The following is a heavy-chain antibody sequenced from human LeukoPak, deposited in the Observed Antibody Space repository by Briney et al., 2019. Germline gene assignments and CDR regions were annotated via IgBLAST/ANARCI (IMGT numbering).Heavy chain of an antibody. CDR3: VSSSTRGPFDY. CDR2: INHSGST. D-gene: IGHD6-13*01. J-gene: IGHJ4*02. V-gene: IGHV4-34*01. Sequence: PSETLSLTCAVYGGSFSGYYWSWIRQPPGKGLEWIGEINHSGSTNYNPSLKSRVTIPVDTSKNQFSLKLSSVTAADTAVYYCVSSSTRGPFDYWGQGTLVTVSS. CDR1: GGSFSGYY.